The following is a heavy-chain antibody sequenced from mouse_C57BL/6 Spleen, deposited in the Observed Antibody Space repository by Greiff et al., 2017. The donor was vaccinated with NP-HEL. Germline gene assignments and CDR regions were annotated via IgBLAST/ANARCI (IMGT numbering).Heavy chain of an antibody. V-gene: IGHV14-4*01. J-gene: IGHJ4*01. CDR3: TGSSYAMDY. CDR1: GFNIKDDY. D-gene: IGHD1-1*01. Sequence: DVKLQESGAELVRPGASVKLSCTASGFNIKDDYMHWVKQRPEQGLEWIGWIDPENGDTEYASKFQGKATITADTSSNTAYLQLSSLTSEDTAVYYCTGSSYAMDYWGQGTSVTVSS. CDR2: IDPENGDT.